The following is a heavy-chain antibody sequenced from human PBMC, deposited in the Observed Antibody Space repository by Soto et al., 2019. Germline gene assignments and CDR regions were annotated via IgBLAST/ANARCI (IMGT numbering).Heavy chain of an antibody. J-gene: IGHJ4*02. CDR2: ISYDGSNK. CDR1: GFPFTSYG. Sequence: QVQLVESGGGVVQPGRSLRLSCAASGFPFTSYGMHWVREGPGKGLVWLAVISYDGSNKFYADSVKGRFTISRDNSKNTLYLQMNSLRPEDTALYYCVGGQYYFDYRGQGTLVIVSS. V-gene: IGHV3-30*03. CDR3: VGGQYYFDY. D-gene: IGHD3-10*01.